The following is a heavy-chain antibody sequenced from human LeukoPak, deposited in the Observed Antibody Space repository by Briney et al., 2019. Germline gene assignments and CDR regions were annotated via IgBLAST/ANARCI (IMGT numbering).Heavy chain of an antibody. J-gene: IGHJ3*02. CDR2: IYYSGST. V-gene: IGHV4-59*12. CDR3: ARRPLGLWTPRVGAFDI. CDR1: GGSISSYY. D-gene: IGHD5-18*01. Sequence: SETLSLTCTVSGGSISSYYWSWIRQPPGKGLEWIGYIYYSGSTNYNPSLKSRVTISVDTSKNQFSLKLSSVTAADTAVYYCARRPLGLWTPRVGAFDIWGQGTMVTVSS.